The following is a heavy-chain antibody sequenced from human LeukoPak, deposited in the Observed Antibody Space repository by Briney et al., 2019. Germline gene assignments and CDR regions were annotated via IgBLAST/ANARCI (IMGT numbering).Heavy chain of an antibody. D-gene: IGHD6-6*01. J-gene: IGHJ4*01. V-gene: IGHV1-18*01. CDR3: ARDHGLGAARPDASDY. CDR1: GYTFTSYG. Sequence: ASVKVSCKASGYTFTSYGISWVRQAPGQGLEWMGWISAYNGNTNYAQKLQGRVTMTTDTSTSTAYMELRSLRSDDTAVYYCARDHGLGAARPDASDYWGQEPWSPSPQ. CDR2: ISAYNGNT.